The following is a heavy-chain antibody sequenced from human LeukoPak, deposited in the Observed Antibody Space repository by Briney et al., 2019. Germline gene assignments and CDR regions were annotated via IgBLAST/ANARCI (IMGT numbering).Heavy chain of an antibody. Sequence: SETLSLTCTVSGGSISSGGYYWSWIRQHPGKGLEWIGYIYYSGSTYYNPSLKSRVTISVDTSKNQFSLKLSSVTAADTAVNYCARTQGENYYYYGMDVWGQGTTVTVSS. J-gene: IGHJ6*02. V-gene: IGHV4-31*03. CDR3: ARTQGENYYYYGMDV. CDR2: IYYSGST. CDR1: GGSISSGGYY.